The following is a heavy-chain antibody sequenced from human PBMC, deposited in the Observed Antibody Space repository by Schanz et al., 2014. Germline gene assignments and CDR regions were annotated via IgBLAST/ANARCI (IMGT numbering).Heavy chain of an antibody. CDR1: GFTFSIYA. V-gene: IGHV3-48*01. CDR2: ITGTGTV. CDR3: ARDSNGDDGYRFWFDS. Sequence: EVQLVESGGGLVQPGGSLRLSCSASGFTFSIYAMHWVRQAPGKGLEWISYITGTGTVMYADSVKGRFTISRDNGKNSLSLQMNSLRVEDTAIYYCARDSNGDDGYRFWFDSWGQGTLVTVSS. D-gene: IGHD4-17*01. J-gene: IGHJ5*01.